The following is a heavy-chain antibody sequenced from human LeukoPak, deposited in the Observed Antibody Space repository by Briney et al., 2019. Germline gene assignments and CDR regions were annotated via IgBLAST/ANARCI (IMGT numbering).Heavy chain of an antibody. Sequence: ASVKVSCKASGYTFTNFGLSWVRQAPGQGLEWLGWISAYNGDTNYALRFQGRVTMTVDTSTTTAYMELRSLRSDDTAVYYCASDCLTIFCPALDNWGQGTLVTVSS. J-gene: IGHJ4*02. CDR3: ASDCLTIFCPALDN. CDR2: ISAYNGDT. V-gene: IGHV1-18*01. D-gene: IGHD3-9*01. CDR1: GYTFTNFG.